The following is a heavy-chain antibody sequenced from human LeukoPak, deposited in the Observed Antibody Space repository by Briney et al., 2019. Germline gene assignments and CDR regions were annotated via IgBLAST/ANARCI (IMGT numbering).Heavy chain of an antibody. D-gene: IGHD4-23*01. CDR2: IRSKAYGGTT. CDR3: TRVGIGGNSDYWYFDL. J-gene: IGHJ2*01. CDR1: GFTFGDYA. V-gene: IGHV3-49*03. Sequence: GRSLRLSCTASGFTFGDYAMSWFRQAPGKGLEWVGFIRSKAYGGTTEYAASVKGRFTMSRDDSKSIAYVQMNSLKTEDTAVYYCTRVGIGGNSDYWYFDLWGRGTLVTVSS.